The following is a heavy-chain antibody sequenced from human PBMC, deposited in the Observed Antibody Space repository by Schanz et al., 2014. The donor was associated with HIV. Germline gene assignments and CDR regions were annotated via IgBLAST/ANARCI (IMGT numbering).Heavy chain of an antibody. D-gene: IGHD1-26*01. Sequence: QEQLVQSGPEVRRPGSSVKVSCKASEGIFNSYSISWVRQAPGQGLEWMGGIIPIFGTSNYAQKFQGRVTITADESTSTAYMELSSLRSEDTAVYYCARGRYSGSYYNYWGQGTLVTVSS. J-gene: IGHJ4*02. CDR1: EGIFNSYS. CDR3: ARGRYSGSYYNY. CDR2: IIPIFGTS. V-gene: IGHV1-69*01.